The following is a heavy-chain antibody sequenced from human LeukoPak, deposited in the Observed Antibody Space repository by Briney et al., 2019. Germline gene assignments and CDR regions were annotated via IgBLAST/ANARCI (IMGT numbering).Heavy chain of an antibody. CDR1: GFTFSSYS. CDR3: ARDYREVTMVRNYGMDV. D-gene: IGHD3-10*01. J-gene: IGHJ6*04. Sequence: GGSLRLSCAASGFTFSSYSMNWVRQAPGKGLEWVSYISSSSSTIYYADSVKGRFTISRDNAKNSLYLQMNSLRAEDTAVYYCARDYREVTMVRNYGMDVWGEGTTVTVSS. V-gene: IGHV3-48*01. CDR2: ISSSSSTI.